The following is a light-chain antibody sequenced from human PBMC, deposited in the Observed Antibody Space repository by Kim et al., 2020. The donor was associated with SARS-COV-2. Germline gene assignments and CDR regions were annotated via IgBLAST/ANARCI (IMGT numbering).Light chain of an antibody. J-gene: IGLJ1*01. CDR1: SSDVGRYNY. CDR2: DVS. Sequence: GQSFTISCTGTSSDVGRYNYVSWYQQHPGKAPKLVIYDVSNRPSGVSNRFSGSKSGNTASLTISGLQAEDEADYYCSSYTSSSTKVFGTGTKVTVL. CDR3: SSYTSSSTKV. V-gene: IGLV2-14*03.